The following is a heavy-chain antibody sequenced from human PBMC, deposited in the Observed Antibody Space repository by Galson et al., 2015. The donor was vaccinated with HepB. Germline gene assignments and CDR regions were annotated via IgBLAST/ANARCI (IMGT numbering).Heavy chain of an antibody. V-gene: IGHV3-74*01. CDR2: INSDGSST. CDR1: GFTFSSFW. CDR3: ARDGRGPTRAYRRYFDL. J-gene: IGHJ2*01. D-gene: IGHD3-16*01. Sequence: SLRLSCAASGFTFSSFWLHWVRQAPGKGLVWVSRINSDGSSTSYADSVKGRFTISRDNAKNTLYLQMNSLRAEDTAVYYCARDGRGPTRAYRRYFDLWGRGTLVTVSS.